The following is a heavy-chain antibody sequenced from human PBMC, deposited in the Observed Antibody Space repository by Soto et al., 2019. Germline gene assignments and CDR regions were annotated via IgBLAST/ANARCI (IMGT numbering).Heavy chain of an antibody. V-gene: IGHV4-30-4*01. CDR2: IYYSGNT. J-gene: IGHJ4*02. Sequence: PSETLSLTCTVSGGSISSGGSYWGWIRQPPGKGLEWIGYIYYSGNTYFNPSLKSRVTLSVDTSKNQFSLNLSSVTAADTAVYYCVRYCSTTKCPFDHWGQGTLVTVSS. CDR3: VRYCSTTKCPFDH. D-gene: IGHD2-2*01. CDR1: GGSISSGGSY.